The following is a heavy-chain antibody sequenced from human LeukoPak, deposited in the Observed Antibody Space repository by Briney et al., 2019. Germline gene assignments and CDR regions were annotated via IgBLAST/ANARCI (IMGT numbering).Heavy chain of an antibody. V-gene: IGHV3-30*18. Sequence: XGSLRLSCTASGVTFSSYGMHWVRQAPGKGLEWVAVISYDGSNHYYAHSVTGRFTISTDNSNTTLYLQMTSLRAEDTAVYYCANGAFSSPLDYWGQGTLVTVSS. CDR2: ISYDGSNH. CDR1: GVTFSSYG. D-gene: IGHD2-2*01. CDR3: ANGAFSSPLDY. J-gene: IGHJ4*02.